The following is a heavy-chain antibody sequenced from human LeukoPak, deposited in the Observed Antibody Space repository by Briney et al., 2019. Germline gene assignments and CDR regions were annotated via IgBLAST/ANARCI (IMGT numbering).Heavy chain of an antibody. CDR3: ARSWPHQSIFDYYYYVDV. V-gene: IGHV4-61*02. J-gene: IGHJ6*03. CDR2: IYTSGST. Sequence: SQTLSLTCTVSGGSISSGSYYWSWIRQPAGKGLEWIGRIYTSGSTNYNPSLKSRVTISVDTSKNQFSLKLSSVTAADTAVYYCARSWPHQSIFDYYYYVDVWGKGTTVTVSS. D-gene: IGHD3-3*01. CDR1: GGSISSGSYY.